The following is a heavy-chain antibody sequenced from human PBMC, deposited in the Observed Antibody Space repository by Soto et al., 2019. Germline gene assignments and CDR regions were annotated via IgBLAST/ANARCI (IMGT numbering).Heavy chain of an antibody. J-gene: IGHJ5*02. CDR3: ARGYIAARLCWFDP. D-gene: IGHD6-6*01. Sequence: SETMSLTNAFYGLYFSCYYWIWIRQKPGKGLEWIGEINHSGSTNYNPSLKSRVTISVDTSKNQFSLKLSSVTAADTAVYYCARGYIAARLCWFDPWGQGTLVTVSS. V-gene: IGHV4-34*01. CDR2: INHSGST. CDR1: GLYFSCYY.